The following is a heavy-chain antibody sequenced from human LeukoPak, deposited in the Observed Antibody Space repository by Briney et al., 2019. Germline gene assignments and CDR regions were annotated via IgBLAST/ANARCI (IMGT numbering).Heavy chain of an antibody. J-gene: IGHJ4*02. CDR1: GGSISSSSYY. D-gene: IGHD2-8*01. CDR2: IYYSGST. CDR3: ARQEDCTNGVCYDY. V-gene: IGHV4-39*01. Sequence: SETLSLTCTVSGGSISSSSYYWGWIRQPPGKGLEWIGSIYYSGSTYYNPSLKSRGTISVDTSKNQFSLKLSSVTAADTAVYYCARQEDCTNGVCYDYWGQGTLVTVSS.